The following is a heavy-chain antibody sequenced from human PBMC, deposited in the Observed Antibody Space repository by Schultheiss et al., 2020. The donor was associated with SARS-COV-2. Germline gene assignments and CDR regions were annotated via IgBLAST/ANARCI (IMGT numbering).Heavy chain of an antibody. V-gene: IGHV4-4*02. CDR3: ASGVGYCSSTSCYPYYGMDV. CDR2: IYHSGST. Sequence: SETLSLTCTVSGGSISSSNWWSWVRQPPGKGLEWIGEIYHSGSTNYNPSLKSRVTISVDTSKNQFSLKLSSVTAADTAVYYCASGVGYCSSTSCYPYYGMDVWGQGTTVTVSS. CDR1: GGSISSSNW. J-gene: IGHJ6*02. D-gene: IGHD2-2*01.